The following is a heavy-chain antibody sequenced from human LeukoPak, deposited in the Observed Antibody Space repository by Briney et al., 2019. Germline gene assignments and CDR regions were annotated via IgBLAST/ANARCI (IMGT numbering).Heavy chain of an antibody. V-gene: IGHV1-18*01. D-gene: IGHD2-2*02. CDR1: GYTFTSYG. J-gene: IGHJ4*02. CDR2: ISAYNGNT. CDR3: ARDIDECSSTSCYRRSSSWYEDY. Sequence: GASVKVSCKASGYTFTSYGIGWVRQAPGQGLEWMGWISAYNGNTNYAQKLQGRVTMTTGTSTSTAYMELRSLRSDDTAVYYCARDIDECSSTSCYRRSSSWYEDYWGQGTLVTVSS.